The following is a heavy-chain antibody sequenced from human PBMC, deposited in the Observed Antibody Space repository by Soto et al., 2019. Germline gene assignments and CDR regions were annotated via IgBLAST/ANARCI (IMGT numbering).Heavy chain of an antibody. CDR1: GYSFISYW. V-gene: IGHV5-51*01. Sequence: GESLKISCKCSGYSFISYWIGWVCQMPGKGLEWMGIIYPGDSDTRYSPSFQGQVTISADKSISTAYLQWSSLKASDTAMYYCARLSSMTTVSYFDYWGQGTLVTVSS. CDR3: ARLSSMTTVSYFDY. D-gene: IGHD4-17*01. J-gene: IGHJ4*02. CDR2: IYPGDSDT.